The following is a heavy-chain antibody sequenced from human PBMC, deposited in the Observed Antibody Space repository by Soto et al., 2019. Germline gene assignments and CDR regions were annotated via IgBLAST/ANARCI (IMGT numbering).Heavy chain of an antibody. CDR1: GGCINSDDHY. CDR2: IYYSGST. J-gene: IGHJ6*02. V-gene: IGHV4-30-4*01. D-gene: IGHD6-13*01. CDR3: ARDQPRESTALNIEAAGTVGYYGMDV. Sequence: TLSLTCSVSGGCINSDDHYGTGIRQPPGKGLEWIGYIYYSGSTYYNPSLKSRVTISVDTSKNQFSLKLSSVTAADTAVYYCARDQPRESTALNIEAAGTVGYYGMDVWGQGTTVTVSS.